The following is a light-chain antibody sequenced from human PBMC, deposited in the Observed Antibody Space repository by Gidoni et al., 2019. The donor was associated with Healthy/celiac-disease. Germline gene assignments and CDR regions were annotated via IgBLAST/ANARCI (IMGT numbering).Light chain of an antibody. CDR1: QSVSSY. J-gene: IGKJ2*01. CDR2: DAS. Sequence: DIVLTHSPATLSLSPGERATLSCRASQSVSSYLAWYQQKPGQAPRLLIYDASNRATAIPARFSGSGSGTDFTLTISSLEPEDFAVYYGQQRSNWPYTFGQGTKLEIK. CDR3: QQRSNWPYT. V-gene: IGKV3-11*01.